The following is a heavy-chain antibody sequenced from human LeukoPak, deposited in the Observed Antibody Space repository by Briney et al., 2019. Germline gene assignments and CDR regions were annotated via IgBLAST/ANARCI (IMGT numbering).Heavy chain of an antibody. CDR3: ARGCLMGATDYFDY. CDR1: GGSISSYY. CDR2: IHYSGST. V-gene: IGHV4-59*08. D-gene: IGHD1-26*01. J-gene: IGHJ4*02. Sequence: PSETLSLTCTVSGGSISSYYWSWIRQPPGKGLEWIGYIHYSGSTDYNPSLKSRVTISVDTSNNQFSLKLRSVTAADTAVYYCARGCLMGATDYFDYWGQGTLVTVSS.